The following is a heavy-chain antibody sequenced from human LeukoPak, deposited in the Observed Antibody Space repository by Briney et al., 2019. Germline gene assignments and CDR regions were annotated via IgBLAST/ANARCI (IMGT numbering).Heavy chain of an antibody. D-gene: IGHD3-9*01. CDR3: ARDRHVYYDILTGYASYFEY. CDR2: IRYDGNNK. J-gene: IGHJ4*02. V-gene: IGHV3-30*02. Sequence: GGSLRLSCAASGFTFSTYGMHWVRQAPGKGLEWVAFIRYDGNNKFYADSVKGRFTISRDNSKNTLYLQMNSLRPEDTAVYYCARDRHVYYDILTGYASYFEYWGQGTLVTVSS. CDR1: GFTFSTYG.